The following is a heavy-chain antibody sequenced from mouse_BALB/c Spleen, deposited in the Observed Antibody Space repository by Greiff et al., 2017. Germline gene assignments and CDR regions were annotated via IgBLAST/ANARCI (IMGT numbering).Heavy chain of an antibody. CDR1: GDSITSGY. D-gene: IGHD2-14*01. J-gene: IGHJ2*01. V-gene: IGHV3-8*02. CDR3: ARSRAYYRYDAYFDY. CDR2: ISYSGST. Sequence: DVKLVESGPSLVKPSQTLSLTCSVTGDSITSGYWNWIRKFPGNKLEYMGYISYSGSTYYNPSLKSRISITRDTSKNQYYLQLNSVTTEDTATYYCARSRAYYRYDAYFDYWGQGTTLTVSS.